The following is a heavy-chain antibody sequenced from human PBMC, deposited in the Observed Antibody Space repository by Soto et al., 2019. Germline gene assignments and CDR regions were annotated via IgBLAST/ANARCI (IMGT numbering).Heavy chain of an antibody. CDR2: ISFDGINK. Sequence: GSLRLSCAASGFTFNSYAMYWVRQAPGKGLEWVAVISFDGINKYYADSVKGRFTISRDKSKNTLSLQMDSLRTEDTAMYYCARDHVAYGTGWYTRYFGLDVWGQGTTVTVSS. D-gene: IGHD6-19*01. J-gene: IGHJ6*02. V-gene: IGHV3-30-3*01. CDR1: GFTFNSYA. CDR3: ARDHVAYGTGWYTRYFGLDV.